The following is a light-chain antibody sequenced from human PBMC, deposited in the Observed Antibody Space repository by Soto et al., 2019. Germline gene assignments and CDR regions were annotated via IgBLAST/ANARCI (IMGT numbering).Light chain of an antibody. V-gene: IGLV2-14*03. Sequence: QSVLTQPASVSGSPGQSITISCTGTSSDVGTYNRVSWYQQHPGQAPQLMIYDVSKRPSGVPNRFSGSKSSNTASLTVSGLRAEDEANYYCSSQADRSTLIFGGGTKLTVL. CDR3: SSQADRSTLI. CDR1: SSDVGTYNR. J-gene: IGLJ2*01. CDR2: DVS.